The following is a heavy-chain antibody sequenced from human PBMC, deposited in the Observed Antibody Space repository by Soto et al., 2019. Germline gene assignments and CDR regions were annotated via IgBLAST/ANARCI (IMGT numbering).Heavy chain of an antibody. V-gene: IGHV4-34*01. CDR2: INHSGST. Sequence: SETLSLTCAVYGGSFSGYYWSWIRQPPGKGLEWIGEINHSGSTNYNPSLKSRVTISVDTSKNQFSLKLSSVTAADTAVYYCAREGAGWLRLGYFDYWGQGXLVTVSS. CDR3: AREGAGWLRLGYFDY. D-gene: IGHD5-12*01. CDR1: GGSFSGYY. J-gene: IGHJ4*02.